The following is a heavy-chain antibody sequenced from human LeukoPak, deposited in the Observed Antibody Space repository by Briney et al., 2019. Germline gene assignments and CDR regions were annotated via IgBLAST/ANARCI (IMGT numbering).Heavy chain of an antibody. CDR3: ASRKRGYSYGTDAFDI. D-gene: IGHD5-18*01. J-gene: IGHJ3*02. CDR1: GYTFTGYY. Sequence: ASVKVSCKASGYTFTGYYMHWVRQAPGQGLEWMGWIDPNSGGTNYAQKLQGRVTMTRDTSISTAYMDLSRLTSDDTAVYYCASRKRGYSYGTDAFDIWGQGTMVTVSS. V-gene: IGHV1-2*02. CDR2: IDPNSGGT.